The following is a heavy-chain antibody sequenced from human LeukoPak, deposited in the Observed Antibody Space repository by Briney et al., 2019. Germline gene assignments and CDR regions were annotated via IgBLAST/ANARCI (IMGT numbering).Heavy chain of an antibody. D-gene: IGHD3-16*01. Sequence: PSETLSLTCRFSGDSLTYYYWTWIRQPAGKGLEWIGRIFSTGSTNYNPSLQSRVTISVDKSKNQFSLRLSPVTAADTAVYFCVREVQLWRQNMYFYYMDAWGKGTTVIVSS. CDR1: GDSLTYYY. V-gene: IGHV4-4*07. CDR3: VREVQLWRQNMYFYYMDA. J-gene: IGHJ6*03. CDR2: IFSTGST.